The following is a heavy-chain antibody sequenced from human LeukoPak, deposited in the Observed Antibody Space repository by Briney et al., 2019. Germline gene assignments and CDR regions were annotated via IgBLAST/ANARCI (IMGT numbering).Heavy chain of an antibody. D-gene: IGHD3-16*01. J-gene: IGHJ3*02. Sequence: PGGSLRLSCAASGFTFTNYWMHWVRQAPGKGLVWVSRIDIDGTGTSYADPVKGRLTISRDNAKNTVSLQMNSLKAEDTAVYYCARARSKVGGAFDIWGQGTMVTVSS. CDR3: ARARSKVGGAFDI. V-gene: IGHV3-74*01. CDR1: GFTFTNYW. CDR2: IDIDGTGT.